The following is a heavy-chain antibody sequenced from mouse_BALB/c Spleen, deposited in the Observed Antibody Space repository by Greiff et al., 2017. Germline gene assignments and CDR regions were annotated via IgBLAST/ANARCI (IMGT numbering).Heavy chain of an antibody. V-gene: IGHV5-12-1*01. CDR2: ISSGGGST. CDR3: ARQGDYYAMDY. J-gene: IGHJ4*01. Sequence: EVNLVESGGGLVKPGGSLKLSCAASGFAFSSYDMSWVRQTPEKRLEWVAYISSGGGSTYYPDTVKGRFTISRDNAKNTLYLQMSSLKSEDTAMYYCARQGDYYAMDYWGQGTSVTVSS. CDR1: GFAFSSYD.